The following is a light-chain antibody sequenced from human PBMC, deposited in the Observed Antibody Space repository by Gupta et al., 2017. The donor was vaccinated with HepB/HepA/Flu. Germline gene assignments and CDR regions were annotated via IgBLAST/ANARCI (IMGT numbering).Light chain of an antibody. CDR1: NLGNTY. CDR3: QAGDGSSLV. V-gene: IGLV3-1*01. CDR2: KDH. Sequence: SYELTQPPSVSVSPGQTATITCSGDNLGNTYASWFQQTPDQYLLLFIFKDHNRTAAIRERFSAYDSGTTATLTMRGTQATDEDDYYWQAGDGSSLVFGGGTKLTVL. J-gene: IGLJ3*02.